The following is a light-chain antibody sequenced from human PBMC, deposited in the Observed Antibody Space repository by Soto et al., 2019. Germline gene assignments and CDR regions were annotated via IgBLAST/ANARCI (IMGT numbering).Light chain of an antibody. Sequence: EIVMTQSPATLSVSPGERATLSCRASQSVSINLAWYQQKPGQAPRLLIYGASTRATGIPARFSGSGSGTEFTLTINSLQSEDFAIYYCQQYDSWPVTFGGGTKVDIK. CDR2: GAS. V-gene: IGKV3-15*01. CDR3: QQYDSWPVT. CDR1: QSVSIN. J-gene: IGKJ4*01.